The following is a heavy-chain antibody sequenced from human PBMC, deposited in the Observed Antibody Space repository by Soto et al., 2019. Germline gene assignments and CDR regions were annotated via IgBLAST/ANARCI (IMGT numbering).Heavy chain of an antibody. V-gene: IGHV3-53*04. D-gene: IGHD1-1*01. CDR3: ARETLKCGTYYMDV. J-gene: IGHJ6*03. CDR1: GFTVSSNY. CDR2: IYSGGST. Sequence: EVQLVESGGGLVQPGGSLRLSCAASGFTVSSNYMSWVRQAPGKGLEWVSVIYSGGSTYYADSVKGRFTISRHNSKNTLYLQMNSLRAEDTAVYYCARETLKCGTYYMDVWGKGTTVTVSS.